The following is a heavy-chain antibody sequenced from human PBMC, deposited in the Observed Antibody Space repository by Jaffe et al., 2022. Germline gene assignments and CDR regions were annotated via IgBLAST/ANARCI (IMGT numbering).Heavy chain of an antibody. V-gene: IGHV3-30*02. Sequence: QVQLVESGGGVVQPGGSLRLSCAASGFTFSSYGMHWVRQAPGKGLEWVAFIRYDGSNKYYADSVKGRFTISRDNSKNTLYLQMNSLRAEDTAVYYCAKRNNDYGDYPRGAFDIWGQGTMVTVSS. CDR1: GFTFSSYG. CDR3: AKRNNDYGDYPRGAFDI. D-gene: IGHD4-17*01. CDR2: IRYDGSNK. J-gene: IGHJ3*02.